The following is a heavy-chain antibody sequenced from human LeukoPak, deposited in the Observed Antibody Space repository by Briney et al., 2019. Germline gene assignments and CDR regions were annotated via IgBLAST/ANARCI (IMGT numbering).Heavy chain of an antibody. Sequence: PSETLSLTCTVSGGSISDYYWSWIRQPPGKGLEWIGYIFYSAITNYNPSLQSRVTISVDTSKDQFSLKVSSVTAADTAVYYCARHIFGHLLDYWGQGTLVLVSS. CDR3: ARHIFGHLLDY. CDR1: GGSISDYY. J-gene: IGHJ4*02. D-gene: IGHD3-3*02. CDR2: IFYSAIT. V-gene: IGHV4-59*01.